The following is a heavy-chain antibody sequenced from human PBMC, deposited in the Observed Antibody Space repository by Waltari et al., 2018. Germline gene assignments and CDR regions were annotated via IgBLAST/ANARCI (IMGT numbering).Heavy chain of an antibody. Sequence: EVQLEQSGAEVKKPGESLKISCNGSGYSFAKYWIGWVRQMPGKGLEWMGVIYPGVSNTKDSLSFQGQVTISADTSISTAYLQWSSLKASDTAIYFCARQNIHSYGYGYFDFWGQGTLVTVSS. D-gene: IGHD5-18*01. J-gene: IGHJ4*02. CDR3: ARQNIHSYGYGYFDF. V-gene: IGHV5-51*01. CDR2: IYPGVSNT. CDR1: GYSFAKYW.